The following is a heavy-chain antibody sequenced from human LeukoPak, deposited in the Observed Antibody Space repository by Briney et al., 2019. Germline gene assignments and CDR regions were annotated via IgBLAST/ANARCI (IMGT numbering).Heavy chain of an antibody. D-gene: IGHD3-10*01. V-gene: IGHV3-53*01. CDR2: IYSGGST. Sequence: GGSLRLSCAASGFTVSSNYMSWVRQAPGKGLEWVSVIYSGGSTYYADSVKGRFTISRDNSKNTLYLQMNSLGAEDTAVYYCARVSDYYYYMDVWGKGTTVTVSS. CDR3: ARVSDYYYYMDV. J-gene: IGHJ6*03. CDR1: GFTVSSNY.